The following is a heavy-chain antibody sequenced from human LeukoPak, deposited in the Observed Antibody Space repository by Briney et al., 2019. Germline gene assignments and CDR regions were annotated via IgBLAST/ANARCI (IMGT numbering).Heavy chain of an antibody. CDR2: ISSNGGST. J-gene: IGHJ6*02. CDR1: GFTFSSYA. CDR3: ARLHVDTAMVSGGMDV. D-gene: IGHD5-18*01. Sequence: QPGGSLRLSCAASGFTFSSYAMHWVRQAPGKGLEYVSAISSNGGSTYYANSVKGRFTISRDDSKNTLYLQMGSLRAEDMAVYYCARLHVDTAMVSGGMDVWAKGPRSPSP. V-gene: IGHV3-64*01.